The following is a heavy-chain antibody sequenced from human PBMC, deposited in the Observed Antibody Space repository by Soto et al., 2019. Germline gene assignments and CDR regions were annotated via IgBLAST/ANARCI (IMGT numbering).Heavy chain of an antibody. CDR3: ARRYKSAGWFEP. CDR2: INPATGNT. Sequence: QVQLVQSGAEVKKPGTSVKVSCKASGYSFATYAIHWVRQAPGQGLEWMGWINPATGNTEYSDKFQDRVTFTRDTSATTDYLELRGLRSEDTAVYYCARRYKSAGWFEPWGQGTLVTVSS. J-gene: IGHJ5*02. V-gene: IGHV1-3*01. D-gene: IGHD1-1*01. CDR1: GYSFATYA.